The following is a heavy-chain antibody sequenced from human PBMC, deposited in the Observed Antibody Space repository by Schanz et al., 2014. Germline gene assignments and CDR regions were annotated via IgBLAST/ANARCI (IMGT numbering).Heavy chain of an antibody. V-gene: IGHV3-11*05. Sequence: VELVESGGGLVQPGGSLRLSCAASGFSFSDHAMDWVRQAAGKGLEWVSYVSSSSSYTHYADSVKGRFTISRDNAKNSLYLQMNSLRAEDTAVYYCARPPHDSSGYYPFDYWGQGTLGNVSS. J-gene: IGHJ4*02. D-gene: IGHD3-22*01. CDR3: ARPPHDSSGYYPFDY. CDR2: VSSSSSYT. CDR1: GFSFSDHA.